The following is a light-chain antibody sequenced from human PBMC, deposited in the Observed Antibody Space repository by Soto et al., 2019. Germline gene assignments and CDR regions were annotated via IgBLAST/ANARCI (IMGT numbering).Light chain of an antibody. J-gene: IGLJ1*01. CDR1: SSDVGSYNL. CDR3: CSYAGSSTFHV. Sequence: QPVLAQPAAGSGSPGQSITISCTGTSSDVGSYNLVSWYQQHPGKAPKLMIYEGSKRPSGVSNRFSGSKSGNTASLTISGFQAEDEADYYCCSYAGSSTFHVFGTGTKVTVL. V-gene: IGLV2-23*03. CDR2: EGS.